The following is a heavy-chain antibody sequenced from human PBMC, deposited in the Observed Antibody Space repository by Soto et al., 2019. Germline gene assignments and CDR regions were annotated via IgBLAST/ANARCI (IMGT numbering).Heavy chain of an antibody. Sequence: GGSLRLSCSASGLIFSTFGMFWVRQAPGQGLEYVSAIFYSGSGSYYADPVRGRFTVSRDNSKNMFYLQMNSLRVEDTALYFCVRGPSRGSSLFGPLDYWGLGTQVTVS. CDR2: IFYSGSGS. CDR1: GLIFSTFG. V-gene: IGHV3-64D*06. J-gene: IGHJ4*02. CDR3: VRGPSRGSSLFGPLDY. D-gene: IGHD3-3*01.